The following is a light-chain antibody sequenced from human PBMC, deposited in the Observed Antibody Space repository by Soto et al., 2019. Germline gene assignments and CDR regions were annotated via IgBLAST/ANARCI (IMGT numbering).Light chain of an antibody. Sequence: EIVLTPSPGPLSLSPGERATLSCRAIQSVSSSYLAWYQQKPGQAPRLLIFGASKRATGIPDRFSGSGSGRDFTLTISGLEPEDFAVYYCQQYGSSPLISFGQGTRLEIK. J-gene: IGKJ5*01. V-gene: IGKV3-20*01. CDR1: QSVSSSY. CDR2: GAS. CDR3: QQYGSSPLIS.